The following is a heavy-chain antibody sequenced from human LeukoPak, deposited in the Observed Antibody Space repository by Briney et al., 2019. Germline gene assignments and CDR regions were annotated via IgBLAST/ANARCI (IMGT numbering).Heavy chain of an antibody. CDR2: ISGSGGST. D-gene: IGHD3-10*01. J-gene: IGHJ6*02. CDR3: AKDRFGEPLHLYYYYGMDV. V-gene: IGHV3-23*01. CDR1: GFTFSSYA. Sequence: PGGSLRLSCAASGFTFSSYAMSWVRQAPGKRLEWVSAISGSGGSTYYADSVKGRFTISRDNSKNTLYLQMNSLRAEDTAVYYCAKDRFGEPLHLYYYYGMDVWGQGTTVTVSS.